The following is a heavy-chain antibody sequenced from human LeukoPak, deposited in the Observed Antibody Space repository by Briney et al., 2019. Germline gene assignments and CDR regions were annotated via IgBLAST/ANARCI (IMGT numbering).Heavy chain of an antibody. D-gene: IGHD6-19*01. CDR3: ARENIAVAGANNWFDP. V-gene: IGHV1-2*02. CDR1: GYTFTVYY. Sequence: ASVKVSCTASGYTFTVYYMHWVRQAPGQGLEWMGWINPNSGGTNYAQKLQGRVTMTTDTSTSTAYMELRSLRSDDTAVYYCARENIAVAGANNWFDPWGQGTLVTVSS. CDR2: INPNSGGT. J-gene: IGHJ5*02.